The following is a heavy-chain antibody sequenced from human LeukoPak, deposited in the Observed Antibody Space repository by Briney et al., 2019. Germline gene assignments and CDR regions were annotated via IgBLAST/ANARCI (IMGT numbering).Heavy chain of an antibody. Sequence: GGSLRLSCAASGFTFSSYWMSWVRQAPGKGLEWVANIKQDGSEKYYVDSVKGRFTISRDNAKNSLYLQMDSLRAEDTAVYYCARDPPSRGTRYFDYWGQGTLVTVSS. V-gene: IGHV3-7*01. J-gene: IGHJ4*02. CDR1: GFTFSSYW. CDR3: ARDPPSRGTRYFDY. CDR2: IKQDGSEK. D-gene: IGHD3-16*01.